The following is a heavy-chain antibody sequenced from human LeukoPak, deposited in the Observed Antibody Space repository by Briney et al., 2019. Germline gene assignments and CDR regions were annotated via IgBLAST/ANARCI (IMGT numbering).Heavy chain of an antibody. J-gene: IGHJ4*02. CDR1: GFTFSDYY. Sequence: GGSLRLSCAASGFTFSDYYMNWVRQAPGKGLEWVSYISSGSSIIHYADSVKGRFTISRDNAKNSLYLQMNSLRDEDTAVYYCTRASSAYYYDFDLWGQGTLVTVSS. D-gene: IGHD3-22*01. CDR3: TRASSAYYYDFDL. V-gene: IGHV3-48*02. CDR2: ISSGSSII.